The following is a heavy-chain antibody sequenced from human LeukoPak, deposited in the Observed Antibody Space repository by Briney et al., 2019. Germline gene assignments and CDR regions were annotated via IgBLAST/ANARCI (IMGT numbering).Heavy chain of an antibody. J-gene: IGHJ4*02. Sequence: GGSLRLSCAASGFIFGGYVMSWVRQAPGKGLEWVSSISGNGGITYYSASVKGRFTISRDNSKNTLFLQMNSLRAEDTAVYFCAKERQAGDYFTGDHWGQGTLVTVSS. CDR2: ISGNGGIT. D-gene: IGHD4-17*01. V-gene: IGHV3-23*01. CDR3: AKERQAGDYFTGDH. CDR1: GFIFGGYV.